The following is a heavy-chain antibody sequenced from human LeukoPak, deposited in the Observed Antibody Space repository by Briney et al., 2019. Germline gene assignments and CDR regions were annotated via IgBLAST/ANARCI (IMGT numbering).Heavy chain of an antibody. D-gene: IGHD5-18*01. CDR3: EKGGRGYSYGSVLDAFDI. J-gene: IGHJ3*02. Sequence: GGSLRLSCAASGFTFSSYAMSWVRQAPAKGLEWVSAMSGNGGSTYYADAVKGRFPISRDNSKNTLYMQIDSLRAEDTAVYYCEKGGRGYSYGSVLDAFDIWGQGTMVTVSS. CDR1: GFTFSSYA. V-gene: IGHV3-23*01. CDR2: MSGNGGST.